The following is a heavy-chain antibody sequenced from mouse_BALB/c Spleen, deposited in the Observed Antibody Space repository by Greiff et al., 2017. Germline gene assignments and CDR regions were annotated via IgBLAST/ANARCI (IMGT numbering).Heavy chain of an antibody. J-gene: IGHJ4*01. CDR3: DARSGRYAMDY. Sequence: QVQLQQSGAELVKPGASVKMSCKASGYTFTSYWMHWVKQRPGQGLEWIGYINPSTGYTEYNQKFKDKATLTADKSSSTAYMQLSSLTSEDSAVYYCDARSGRYAMDYWGQGTSVTVSS. CDR2: INPSTGYT. CDR1: GYTFTSYW. D-gene: IGHD3-1*01. V-gene: IGHV1-7*01.